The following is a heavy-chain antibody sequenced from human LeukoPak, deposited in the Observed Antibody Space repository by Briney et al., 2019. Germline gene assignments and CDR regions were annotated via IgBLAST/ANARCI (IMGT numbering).Heavy chain of an antibody. CDR1: GFTFSSSS. D-gene: IGHD6-13*01. Sequence: GGSLRLSCVASGFTFSSSSMNWVRQAPGKGLEWVSYISISSTTIYYADSVKGRFTISRDNAKNSLYLQMNSLRDEDTAVYYCARGLRYSSSWYNFDYWGQGTLVTVSS. CDR2: ISISSTTI. V-gene: IGHV3-48*02. J-gene: IGHJ4*02. CDR3: ARGLRYSSSWYNFDY.